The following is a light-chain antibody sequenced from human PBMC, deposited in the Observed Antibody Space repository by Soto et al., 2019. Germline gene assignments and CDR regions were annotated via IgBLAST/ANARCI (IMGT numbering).Light chain of an antibody. Sequence: EIVLTHSPDTLSLSPGERATLSCRASQSVSSYYLAWYQQKPGQAPRLLIYGASARATGIPDRFSGSGSGTDFTLTIRRLEPEDFAVYYCQQYGSSQWTFGQGTKVDIK. CDR1: QSVSSYY. CDR2: GAS. V-gene: IGKV3-20*01. J-gene: IGKJ1*01. CDR3: QQYGSSQWT.